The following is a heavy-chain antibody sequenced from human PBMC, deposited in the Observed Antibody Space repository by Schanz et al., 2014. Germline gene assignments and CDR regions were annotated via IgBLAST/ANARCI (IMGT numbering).Heavy chain of an antibody. V-gene: IGHV3-23*01. CDR1: GFTFSSYA. D-gene: IGHD1-26*01. J-gene: IGHJ4*02. CDR2: ISDSGSST. CDR3: ARRYSGRYCFDY. Sequence: EVQVLESGGGLVQPGGSLRLSCAASGFTFSSYAMSWVRQAPGKGLEWVSTISDSGSSTYYADSMKGRFTISRDNAKNSLSLQMDRLRDEDTAVYYCARRYSGRYCFDYWGQGTLVAVSS.